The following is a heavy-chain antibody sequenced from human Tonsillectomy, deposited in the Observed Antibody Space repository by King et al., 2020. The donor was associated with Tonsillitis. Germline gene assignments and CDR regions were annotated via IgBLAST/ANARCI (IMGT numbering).Heavy chain of an antibody. CDR1: GGSISNYY. CDR2: IYISVST. Sequence: VQLQESGPGLVKPSETLSLTCTVSGGSISNYYRSWIRQPAGKGLEWIGLIYISVSTNYTPSLKSRVTMSVDTSKNQFSLKLSSVTAADTAVYYCTREGSSRSHDYWGQGTPVTVSS. J-gene: IGHJ4*02. V-gene: IGHV4-4*07. D-gene: IGHD6-13*01. CDR3: TREGSSRSHDY.